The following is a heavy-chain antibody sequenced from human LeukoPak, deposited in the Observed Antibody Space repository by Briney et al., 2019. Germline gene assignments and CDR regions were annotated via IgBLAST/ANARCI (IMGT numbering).Heavy chain of an antibody. CDR2: IYYSGST. D-gene: IGHD2/OR15-2a*01. Sequence: SETLSLTCTVSGGSISSSSYYWGWIRQPPGKGLEWIGSIYYSGSTYYNPSLKSRVTISVDTSKNQFSLKLSSVTAADTAVYYCARHGFSFRSLYYMDVWGKGTTVTVSS. J-gene: IGHJ6*03. V-gene: IGHV4-39*01. CDR3: ARHGFSFRSLYYMDV. CDR1: GGSISSSSYY.